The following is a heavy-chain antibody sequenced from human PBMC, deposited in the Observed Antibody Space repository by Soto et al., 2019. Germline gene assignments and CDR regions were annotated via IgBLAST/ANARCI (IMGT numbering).Heavy chain of an antibody. J-gene: IGHJ2*01. Sequence: VQLVQSGAEVKKPGASVKVSCKASGYTFTSYDINWVRQATGQGREWMGWMNGNRDNTGRAQKFQGRLTMTKDTSTSTDYMELSGLTSEDTAVYYCARRTVAYWYFDLWGRGTLVTVSS. CDR2: MNGNRDNT. V-gene: IGHV1-8*01. CDR1: GYTFTSYD. CDR3: ARRTVAYWYFDL. D-gene: IGHD4-4*01.